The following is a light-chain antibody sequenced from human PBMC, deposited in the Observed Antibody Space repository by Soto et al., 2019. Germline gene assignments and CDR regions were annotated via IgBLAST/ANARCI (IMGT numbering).Light chain of an antibody. CDR2: QAS. J-gene: IGKJ4*01. Sequence: DIPMTQSPSTLSASVGDRVTITCRASQSVSTSLAWYQRQPGKAPKLLIYQASTLGSGVPSRFSGSGSGTEFTLTISSLQPDDFATYYCQQYYNYPLTFGGGTKVEI. V-gene: IGKV1-5*03. CDR1: QSVSTS. CDR3: QQYYNYPLT.